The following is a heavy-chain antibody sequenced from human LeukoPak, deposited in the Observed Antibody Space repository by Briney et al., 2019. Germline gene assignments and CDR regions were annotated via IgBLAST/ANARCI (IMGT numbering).Heavy chain of an antibody. J-gene: IGHJ4*02. CDR2: ISSSSSYI. CDR3: ARDLHDFWSGYYEDY. D-gene: IGHD3-3*01. V-gene: IGHV3-21*01. CDR1: GFTFSSYS. Sequence: GGSLRLSCAASGFTFSSYSMNWVRQAPGKGLEWVSSISSSSSYIYYADSVKGRFTISRDNAKNSLYLQMNSLRAEDTAVYYCARDLHDFWSGYYEDYWGQGTLVTVSS.